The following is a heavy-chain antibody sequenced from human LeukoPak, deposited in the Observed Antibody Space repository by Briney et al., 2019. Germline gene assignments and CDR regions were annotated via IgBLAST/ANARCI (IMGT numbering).Heavy chain of an antibody. Sequence: SETLSLTCAVYGGSFSGYYWSWIRQPPGKGLEWIGEINHSGSTNYNPSLKSRVTISVDTSKNQFSLKLSSVTTADTAVYYCAEYGMDVWGQGTTVTVSS. CDR1: GGSFSGYY. CDR3: AEYGMDV. CDR2: INHSGST. J-gene: IGHJ6*02. V-gene: IGHV4-34*01.